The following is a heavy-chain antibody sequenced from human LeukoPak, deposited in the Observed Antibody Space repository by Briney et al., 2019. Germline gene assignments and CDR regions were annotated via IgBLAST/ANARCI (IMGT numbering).Heavy chain of an antibody. Sequence: ASVTVSFKASGGTFSSYAISWVRQAPGQGLEWMGGIIPIFVTANYPQKFQGKVTITADESTSTAYMELSSLRSEDTAVYYCAREAHSSSWYLTEWFDPWGQGTLVTVSS. V-gene: IGHV1-69*13. CDR3: AREAHSSSWYLTEWFDP. D-gene: IGHD6-13*01. J-gene: IGHJ5*02. CDR1: GGTFSSYA. CDR2: IIPIFVTA.